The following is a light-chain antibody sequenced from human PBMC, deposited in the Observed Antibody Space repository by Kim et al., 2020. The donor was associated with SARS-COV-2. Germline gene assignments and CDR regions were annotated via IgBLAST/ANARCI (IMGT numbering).Light chain of an antibody. CDR2: YDS. V-gene: IGLV3-21*04. Sequence: SYELIQPPSVSVAPGKTARVSCGGNSIGSKSVRWYQQKSGQAPVLVMYYDSDRPSGIPERFSGSNSGNTATLTISRVEAGDEADYYCQVWDSSSDHRVVFGGGTQLTVL. CDR1: SIGSKS. CDR3: QVWDSSSDHRVV. J-gene: IGLJ2*01.